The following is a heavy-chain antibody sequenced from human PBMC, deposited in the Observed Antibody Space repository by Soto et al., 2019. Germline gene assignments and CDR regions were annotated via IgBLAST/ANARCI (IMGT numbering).Heavy chain of an antibody. CDR2: ISYDGSNK. D-gene: IGHD4-4*01. J-gene: IGHJ6*02. V-gene: IGHV3-30*18. Sequence: GGSLRLSCAASGFTFSSYGMHWVRQAPGKGLEWVAVISYDGSNKYYADSVKGRFTISRDNSKNTLYLQMNSLRAEDTAVYYCAKDNSNHYYYYGMDVWGQGTTVTVSS. CDR1: GFTFSSYG. CDR3: AKDNSNHYYYYGMDV.